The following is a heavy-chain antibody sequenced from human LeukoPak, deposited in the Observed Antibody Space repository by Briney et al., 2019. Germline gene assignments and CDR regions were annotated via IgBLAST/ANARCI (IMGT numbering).Heavy chain of an antibody. CDR2: IIPIFGTA. V-gene: IGHV1-69*13. Sequence: ASVKVSCKASGYTFTSYYMHWVRQAPGQGLEWMGGIIPIFGTANYAQKFQGRVTITADESTSTAYMELSSLRSEDTAVYYCASYGSGIGYYFDYWGQGTLVTVSS. D-gene: IGHD3-10*01. J-gene: IGHJ4*02. CDR1: GYTFTSYY. CDR3: ASYGSGIGYYFDY.